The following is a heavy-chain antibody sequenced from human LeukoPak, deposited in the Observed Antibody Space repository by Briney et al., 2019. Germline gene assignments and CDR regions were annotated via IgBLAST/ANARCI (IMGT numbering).Heavy chain of an antibody. V-gene: IGHV3-21*01. CDR3: GRDVYVAVTGVPDY. Sequence: GGSLRLSCAASGFTFSSYSMNWVRQAPGKGLEWASSISSSSSYIYYADSVKGRFTISRDNAKSSLYLHMNSLRAEDTAVYYCGRDVYVAVTGVPDYWGQGTLVTVSS. D-gene: IGHD2-21*02. CDR2: ISSSSSYI. J-gene: IGHJ4*02. CDR1: GFTFSSYS.